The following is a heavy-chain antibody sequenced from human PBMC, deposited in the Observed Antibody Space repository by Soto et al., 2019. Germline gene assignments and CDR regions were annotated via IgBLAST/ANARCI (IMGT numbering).Heavy chain of an antibody. D-gene: IGHD3-3*01. J-gene: IGHJ4*02. CDR1: GYTFTSYG. V-gene: IGHV1-18*01. Sequence: ASVKVSCKASGYTFTSYGISWVRQAPGQGLEWMGWISAYNGNTNYAQKLQGRVTMTTDTSTSTAYMELRSLRSDDTAVYYCARDTITIFGVVIHEFDYWGQGTLVTVSS. CDR2: ISAYNGNT. CDR3: ARDTITIFGVVIHEFDY.